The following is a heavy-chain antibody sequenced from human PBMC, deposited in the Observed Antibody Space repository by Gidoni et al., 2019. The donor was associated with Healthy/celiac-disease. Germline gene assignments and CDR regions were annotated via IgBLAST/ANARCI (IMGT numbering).Heavy chain of an antibody. Sequence: EVQLLESGGGLVQPGGSLRLSCAASGFPFSSYAMSWVRQAPGKGLEWVSAISGSGGSTYYADSVKGRFTISRDNSKNTLYLQMNSLRAEDTAVYYCAKGGLRYFDWLHFDYWGQGTLVTVSS. CDR2: ISGSGGST. CDR1: GFPFSSYA. J-gene: IGHJ4*02. V-gene: IGHV3-23*01. CDR3: AKGGLRYFDWLHFDY. D-gene: IGHD3-9*01.